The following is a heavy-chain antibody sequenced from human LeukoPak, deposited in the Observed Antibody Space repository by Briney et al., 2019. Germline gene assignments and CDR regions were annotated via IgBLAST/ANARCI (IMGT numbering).Heavy chain of an antibody. CDR2: INYSGST. CDR1: GGFISSYY. J-gene: IGHJ6*02. Sequence: SETLSLACTVSGGFISSYYWSWIRQPPGKGLEWIAYINYSGSTIYNPSLKSRVTISLDTSKNQFSLKLSSMTDADTAVYYCARRGAARRYDGMDVWGQGTTVTVSS. CDR3: ARRGAARRYDGMDV. D-gene: IGHD6-6*01. V-gene: IGHV4-59*08.